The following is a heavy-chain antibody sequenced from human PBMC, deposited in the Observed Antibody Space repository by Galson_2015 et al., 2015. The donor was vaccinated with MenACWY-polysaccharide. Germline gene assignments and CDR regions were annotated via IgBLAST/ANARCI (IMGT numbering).Heavy chain of an antibody. CDR1: GGSITGYY. V-gene: IGHV4-4*07. CDR2: IHPSGST. D-gene: IGHD7-27*01. J-gene: IGHJ2*01. CDR3: ARRSLGNWYFDL. Sequence: VSGGSITGYYWGWIRQAAGKKLEWIGRIHPSGSTTNNPSLKSRGTLSVDTSKNQLSLTLNSVTAADTAIYHCARRSLGNWYFDLWGRGTLVTVSS.